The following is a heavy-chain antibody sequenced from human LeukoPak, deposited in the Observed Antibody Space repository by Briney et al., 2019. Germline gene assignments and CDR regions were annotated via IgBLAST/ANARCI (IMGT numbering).Heavy chain of an antibody. Sequence: QPGGSLRLSCAASGFTFSSYWMHWVRQVPGKGLVWVSRINSDASSTNYADSVKGRFTISRDNAKNTLYLQMNSLRAEDTAVYYCARDAVDTANAVWGQGTTVTVSS. V-gene: IGHV3-74*01. J-gene: IGHJ6*02. D-gene: IGHD5-18*01. CDR3: ARDAVDTANAV. CDR1: GFTFSSYW. CDR2: INSDASST.